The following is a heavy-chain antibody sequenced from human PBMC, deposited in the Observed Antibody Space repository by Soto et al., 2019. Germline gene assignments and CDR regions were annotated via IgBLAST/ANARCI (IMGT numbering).Heavy chain of an antibody. CDR2: IIPILGIA. J-gene: IGHJ5*02. CDR1: GGTFSSYT. CDR3: ARVPRSSYSNYFNWFDP. Sequence: GASVKVSCKASGGTFSSYTISWVRQAPGQGFEWMGRIIPILGIANYAQKFQGRVTITADKSTSTAYMELSSLRSEDTAVYYCARVPRSSYSNYFNWFDPWGQGTLVTVSS. D-gene: IGHD4-4*01. V-gene: IGHV1-69*02.